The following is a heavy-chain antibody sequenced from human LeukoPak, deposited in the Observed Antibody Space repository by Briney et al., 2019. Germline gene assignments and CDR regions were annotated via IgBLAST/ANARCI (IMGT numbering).Heavy chain of an antibody. Sequence: ASVKVSCKASGYTFTGYYMHWVRQAPGQGLEWMGWTNPNSGGTNYAQKFQGRVTMTRDTSISTAYMELSRLRSDDTAVYYCARDHSAGYSSSWTNWFDPWGQGTLVTVSS. V-gene: IGHV1-2*02. J-gene: IGHJ5*02. CDR1: GYTFTGYY. CDR3: ARDHSAGYSSSWTNWFDP. D-gene: IGHD6-13*01. CDR2: TNPNSGGT.